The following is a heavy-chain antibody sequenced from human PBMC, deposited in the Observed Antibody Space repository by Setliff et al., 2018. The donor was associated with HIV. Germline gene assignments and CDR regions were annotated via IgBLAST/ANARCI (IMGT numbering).Heavy chain of an antibody. J-gene: IGHJ4*02. D-gene: IGHD5-18*01. CDR2: INHIGST. Sequence: PSETLSLTCAVFGGSFTDIGGSFTVYYWIWIRQPPGKGLEWIGEINHIGSTHYNPSLKIRFTISVDTSKNQFSLKLSSVTAGDTAVYYFARSVDTTLVPAYYFAYWGQGTLVTVSS. CDR3: ARSVDTTLVPAYYFAY. V-gene: IGHV4-34*01. CDR1: GGSFTDIGGSFTVYY.